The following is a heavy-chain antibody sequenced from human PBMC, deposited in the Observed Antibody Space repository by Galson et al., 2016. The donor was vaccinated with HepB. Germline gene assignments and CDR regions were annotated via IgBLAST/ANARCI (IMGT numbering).Heavy chain of an antibody. J-gene: IGHJ6*02. Sequence: SETLSLTCTVSGVPVRTFYWSWVRHPPGKGLEWLGYISYSGTADYNPSLKSRVTISMDKPKNQVSLKLNSTTAADPAVYYCARNDVLQVFHGMDVWGPGTTVTVSS. CDR1: GVPVRTFY. V-gene: IGHV4-59*02. CDR3: ARNDVLQVFHGMDV. CDR2: ISYSGTA. D-gene: IGHD4-11*01.